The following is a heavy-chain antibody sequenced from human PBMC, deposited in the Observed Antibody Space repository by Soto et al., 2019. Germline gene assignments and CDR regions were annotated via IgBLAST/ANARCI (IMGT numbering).Heavy chain of an antibody. J-gene: IGHJ6*02. V-gene: IGHV3-30-3*01. CDR1: GFTFSSYA. CDR2: ISYDGSNK. CDR3: ARDRRDFWSGYPVPYYYYGMDV. D-gene: IGHD3-3*01. Sequence: PGGSLRLSCAASGFTFSSYAMHWVRQAPGKGLEWVAVISYDGSNKYYADSVKGRFTISRDNSKNTLYLQMNSLRAEDTAVYYCARDRRDFWSGYPVPYYYYGMDVWGQGTTVTVSS.